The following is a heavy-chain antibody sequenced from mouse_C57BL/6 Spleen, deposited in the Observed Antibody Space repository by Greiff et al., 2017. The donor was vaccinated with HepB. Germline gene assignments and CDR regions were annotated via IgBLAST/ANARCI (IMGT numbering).Heavy chain of an antibody. V-gene: IGHV1-59*01. D-gene: IGHD1-1*01. CDR2: IDPSDSYT. Sequence: VKLQQSGAELVRPGTSVKLSCKASGYTFTSYWMHWVKQRPGQGLEWIGVIDPSDSYTNYNQKFKGKATLTVDTSSSTAYMQLSSLTSEDSAVYYCAIITTVVATDAMDYWGQGTSVTVSS. J-gene: IGHJ4*01. CDR1: GYTFTSYW. CDR3: AIITTVVATDAMDY.